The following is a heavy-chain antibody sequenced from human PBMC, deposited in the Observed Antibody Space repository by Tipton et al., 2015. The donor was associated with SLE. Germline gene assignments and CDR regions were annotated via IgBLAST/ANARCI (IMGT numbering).Heavy chain of an antibody. V-gene: IGHV4-31*03. CDR2: IYHSGNT. CDR3: ARDGPDTSGYYLDY. Sequence: TLSLTCTVSGGSISSGGHYWSWIRQHPGKGLEWIGYIYHSGNTYYNPSLKSRLTMSVDTSKNQFSLRVTSVTAADTAVYYCARDGPDTSGYYLDYWGQGILVTVSS. CDR1: GGSISSGGHY. D-gene: IGHD3-22*01. J-gene: IGHJ4*02.